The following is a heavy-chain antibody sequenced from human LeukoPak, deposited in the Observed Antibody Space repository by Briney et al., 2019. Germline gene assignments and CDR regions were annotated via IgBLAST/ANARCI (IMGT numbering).Heavy chain of an antibody. Sequence: SETLSLTCTVSGGSISSYYWSWIRQPAGKGLEWIGRIYTSGSTNYNPSLKSRVTMSVDTSKNQFSLKLSSVTAADTAVYYCARHQLERRHSGFDYRGQGTLVTVSS. V-gene: IGHV4-4*07. J-gene: IGHJ4*02. CDR3: ARHQLERRHSGFDY. CDR1: GGSISSYY. D-gene: IGHD1-1*01. CDR2: IYTSGST.